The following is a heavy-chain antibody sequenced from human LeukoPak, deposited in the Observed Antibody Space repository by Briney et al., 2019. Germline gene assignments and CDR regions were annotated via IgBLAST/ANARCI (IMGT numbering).Heavy chain of an antibody. Sequence: GASVKVSCKASGGTFSSYAISWVRQAPGQGPEWMGRIIPILGIANYAQKFQGRVTITADKSTSTAYMELSSLRSEDTAVYYCARVGISSWYYFDYWGQGTLVTVSS. D-gene: IGHD6-13*01. CDR3: ARVGISSWYYFDY. V-gene: IGHV1-69*04. CDR2: IIPILGIA. CDR1: GGTFSSYA. J-gene: IGHJ4*02.